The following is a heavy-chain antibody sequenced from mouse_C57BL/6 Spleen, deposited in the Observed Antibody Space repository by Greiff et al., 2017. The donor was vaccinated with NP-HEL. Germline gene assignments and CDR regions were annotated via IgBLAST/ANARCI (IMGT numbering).Heavy chain of an antibody. CDR1: GFTFSDYY. CDR3: ARYYDGYHAMDY. D-gene: IGHD2-3*01. V-gene: IGHV5-12*01. CDR2: ISNGGGST. Sequence: EVMLVESGGGLVQPGGSLKLSCAASGFTFSDYYMYWVRQTPEKRLEWVAYISNGGGSTYYPDTVKGRFTISRDNAKNTLYLQMSRLKSEDTAMYYCARYYDGYHAMDYWGQGTSVTVSS. J-gene: IGHJ4*01.